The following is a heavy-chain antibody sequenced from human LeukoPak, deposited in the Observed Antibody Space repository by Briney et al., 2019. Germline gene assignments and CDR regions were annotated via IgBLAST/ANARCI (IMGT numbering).Heavy chain of an antibody. Sequence: SSETLSLTCTVSGGSISSYYWSWIRQPPGKGLEWIGYIYYSGSTNYNPSLKSRVTISVDMSKNQFSLKLTSVTAADTAMYYCARFGYYGSGSSNHYYYYYMDVWGKGTTVTISS. CDR2: IYYSGST. J-gene: IGHJ6*03. CDR1: GGSISSYY. V-gene: IGHV4-59*12. CDR3: ARFGYYGSGSSNHYYYYYMDV. D-gene: IGHD3-10*01.